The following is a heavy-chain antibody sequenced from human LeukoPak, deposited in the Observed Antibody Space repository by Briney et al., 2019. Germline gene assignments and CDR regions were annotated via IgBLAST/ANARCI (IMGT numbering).Heavy chain of an antibody. J-gene: IGHJ3*02. V-gene: IGHV4-39*07. CDR3: ARGRTLRFLEWLPMASAAFDI. D-gene: IGHD3-3*01. CDR1: GGSISSSSYY. CDR2: INHSGST. Sequence: PSETLSLTCTVSGGSISSSSYYWGWIRQPPGKGLEWIGEINHSGSTNYNPSLKSRVTISVDTSKNQFSLKLSSVTAADTAVYYCARGRTLRFLEWLPMASAAFDIWGQGTMVTVSS.